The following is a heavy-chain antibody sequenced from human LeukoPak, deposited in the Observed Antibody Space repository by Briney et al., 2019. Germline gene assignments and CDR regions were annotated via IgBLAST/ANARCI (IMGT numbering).Heavy chain of an antibody. CDR1: GVSISTYY. CDR2: IYYSGST. V-gene: IGHV4-59*01. J-gene: IGHJ5*02. CDR3: ATDREGLNWFDP. Sequence: SETLSLTCTVSGVSISTYYWSWIRQPPGKGLEWIGYIYYSGSTNYNPSLKSRVTISVDTSKNQFSLKLSSVTAADTAVYYYATDREGLNWFDPWGQGTLVTVSS. D-gene: IGHD1-26*01.